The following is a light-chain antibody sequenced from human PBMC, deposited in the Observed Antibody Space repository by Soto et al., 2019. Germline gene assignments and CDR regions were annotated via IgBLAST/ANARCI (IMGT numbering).Light chain of an antibody. CDR2: GAS. J-gene: IGKJ1*01. Sequence: QSPGTLCLCPGERASRSCRASQSFTSRSLAWYQQKPGLAPRLLISGASNRATGIPARFSGSGSGTEFTLTISSLQSEDFAVYYCQQYNNWPGTFGQGTKADI. CDR1: QSFTSRS. CDR3: QQYNNWPGT. V-gene: IGKV3-15*01.